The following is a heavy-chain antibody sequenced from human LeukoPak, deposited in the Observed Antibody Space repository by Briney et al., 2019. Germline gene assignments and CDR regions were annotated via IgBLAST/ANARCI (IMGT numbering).Heavy chain of an antibody. J-gene: IGHJ6*03. CDR2: ISSSSSSI. CDR1: GFTFNRYS. D-gene: IGHD2-8*01. V-gene: IGHV3-48*01. CDR3: ARASNAYDYYYMDV. Sequence: GGSLRLSCAASGFTFNRYSMNWVRQAPGKGLEWVSYISSSSSSIYYADSVKGRFTISRDNAKNSLYLQMNSLRAGDTAVYYCARASNAYDYYYMDVWGKGTTVTVSS.